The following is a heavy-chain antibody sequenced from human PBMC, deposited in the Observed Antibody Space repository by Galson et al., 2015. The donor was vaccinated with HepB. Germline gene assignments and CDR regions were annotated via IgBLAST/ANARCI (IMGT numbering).Heavy chain of an antibody. J-gene: IGHJ4*02. CDR2: IGPSSKYI. Sequence: SLRLSCAVSGFTFDTYAMNWVRQAPGKGLEWVSYIGPSSKYIQYADSVKGRFTVSRDNAKNSLYLHMNSLRAEDTAVYYCFHDFWLASGISWGQGTLVTVSS. CDR1: GFTFDTYA. CDR3: FHDFWLASGIS. V-gene: IGHV3-21*05. D-gene: IGHD3-3*01.